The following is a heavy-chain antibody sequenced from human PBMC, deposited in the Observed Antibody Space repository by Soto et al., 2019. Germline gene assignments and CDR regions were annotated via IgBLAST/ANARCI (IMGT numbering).Heavy chain of an antibody. CDR2: IYYSGST. CDR3: ARGEYYDFWSGYYTPYYYYGMDV. V-gene: IGHV4-59*01. D-gene: IGHD3-3*01. CDR1: GGSISSYY. J-gene: IGHJ6*02. Sequence: SETLSLTCTVSGGSISSYYWNWIRQPPGKGLEWIGYIYYSGSTNYNPSLKSRVTISVDTSKNQFSLKLSSVTAADTAVYYCARGEYYDFWSGYYTPYYYYGMDVWGQGTTVTVSS.